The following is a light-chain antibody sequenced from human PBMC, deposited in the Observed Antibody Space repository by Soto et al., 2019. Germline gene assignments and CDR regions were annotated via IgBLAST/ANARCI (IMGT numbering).Light chain of an antibody. CDR2: TAS. Sequence: DIPMTQSPSSLSASVGDRVTITCRASQVISNYLAWYQQKPGKVPKLLIYTASTLQSGVPSRFSGSGTGTHFTLTISSLQPEDVATYYCQKYNNPPYTFGQGTKLEIK. CDR3: QKYNNPPYT. V-gene: IGKV1-27*01. CDR1: QVISNY. J-gene: IGKJ2*01.